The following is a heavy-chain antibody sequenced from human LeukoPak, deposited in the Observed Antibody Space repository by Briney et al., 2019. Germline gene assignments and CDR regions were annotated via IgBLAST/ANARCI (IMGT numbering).Heavy chain of an antibody. CDR3: ARAAIAAARIYYYMDV. V-gene: IGHV3-7*01. Sequence: GGSLRLSCAASGFTFSSYWMSWVRQAPGKGLEWVANIKQDGSEKYYVDSVKGRFTISRDNAKNSLYLQMNSLRAEDTAVYYCARAAIAAARIYYYMDVWGKGTTVTVSS. CDR1: GFTFSSYW. D-gene: IGHD6-13*01. CDR2: IKQDGSEK. J-gene: IGHJ6*03.